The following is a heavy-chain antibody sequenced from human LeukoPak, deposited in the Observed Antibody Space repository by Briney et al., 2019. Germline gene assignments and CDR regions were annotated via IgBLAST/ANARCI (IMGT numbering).Heavy chain of an antibody. D-gene: IGHD3-10*01. CDR1: GFTFSSYA. CDR2: ISYDGSNK. CDR3: AREWVVRVLYYYCGMDV. J-gene: IGHJ6*02. V-gene: IGHV3-30-3*01. Sequence: PGGSLRLSCAASGFTFSSYAMHWVRQAPGKGLEWVAVISYDGSNKYYADSVKGRFTISRDNSKNTLHLQMNSLRAEDTAVYYCAREWVVRVLYYYCGMDVWGQGTTVTVSS.